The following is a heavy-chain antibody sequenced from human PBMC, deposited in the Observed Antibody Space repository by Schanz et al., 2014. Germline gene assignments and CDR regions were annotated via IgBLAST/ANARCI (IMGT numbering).Heavy chain of an antibody. V-gene: IGHV3-23*04. Sequence: VQLAESGGGLAQPGGSLRLSCAASGFTFSSYAMSWVRQAPGKGLEWVSAISGSGGSTYYADSVKGRFTISRDNSKNTLYLQMNSLRAEDTAVYYCAKGRFGELSAFDIWGQGTMXTVSS. CDR1: GFTFSSYA. CDR3: AKGRFGELSAFDI. J-gene: IGHJ3*02. D-gene: IGHD3-10*01. CDR2: ISGSGGST.